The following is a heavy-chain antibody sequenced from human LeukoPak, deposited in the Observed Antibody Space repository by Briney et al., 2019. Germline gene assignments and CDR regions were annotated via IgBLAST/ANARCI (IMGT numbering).Heavy chain of an antibody. J-gene: IGHJ4*01. CDR1: GFTFSSYE. CDR3: ARGSGYISAGL. D-gene: IGHD5-12*01. Sequence: GGSVRISWAASGFTFSSYEMNWVRQAPGKGLEWVSYISSSGSTIYYADSVKGRFTISRDNAKNSLYLQMNSLRAEDTAVYYCARGSGYISAGLWCQRALVTVSS. V-gene: IGHV3-48*03. CDR2: ISSSGSTI.